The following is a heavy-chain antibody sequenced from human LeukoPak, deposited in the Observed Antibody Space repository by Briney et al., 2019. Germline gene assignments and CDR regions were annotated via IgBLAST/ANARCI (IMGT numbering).Heavy chain of an antibody. CDR3: ARAKYYGSGSFDAFDI. J-gene: IGHJ3*02. D-gene: IGHD3-10*01. CDR2: ISYDGSNK. Sequence: GGSLRLSCAASGFTFSSYAMHWVRQAPGKGLEWVAVISYDGSNKYYADSVKGRFTISRDNSKNTLYLQMNSLRAEDTAVYYCARAKYYGSGSFDAFDIWGQGTRVTVSS. CDR1: GFTFSSYA. V-gene: IGHV3-30*04.